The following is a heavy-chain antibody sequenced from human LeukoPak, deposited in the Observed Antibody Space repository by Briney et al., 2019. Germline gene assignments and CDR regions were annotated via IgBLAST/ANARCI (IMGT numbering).Heavy chain of an antibody. V-gene: IGHV3-33*01. J-gene: IGHJ4*02. Sequence: GGSLRLSCAASGFTFRNHGMHWVRQAPGKGLEWVAVIWYDGSNKYYADSVKGRFTFSRDNSKNTLSLQMDSLRAEDTALYYCARDRGSYYIDFWGQGTPVTVS. CDR2: IWYDGSNK. CDR3: ARDRGSYYIDF. D-gene: IGHD1-1*01. CDR1: GFTFRNHG.